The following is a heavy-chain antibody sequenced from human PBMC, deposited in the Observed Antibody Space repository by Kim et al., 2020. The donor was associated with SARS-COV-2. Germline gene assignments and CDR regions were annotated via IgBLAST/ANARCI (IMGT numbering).Heavy chain of an antibody. Sequence: SETLSLTCAVYGGSFSGYYWSWIRQPPGKGLEWIGEINHSGSTNYNPSLKSRVTISVDTSKNQFSLKLSSVTAADTAVYYCARGRPLYRYFDWSSRDLDYWGQGTLVTVSS. J-gene: IGHJ4*02. V-gene: IGHV4-34*01. D-gene: IGHD3-9*01. CDR1: GGSFSGYY. CDR2: INHSGST. CDR3: ARGRPLYRYFDWSSRDLDY.